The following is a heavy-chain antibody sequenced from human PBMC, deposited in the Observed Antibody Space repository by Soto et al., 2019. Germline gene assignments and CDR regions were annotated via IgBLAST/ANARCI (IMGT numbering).Heavy chain of an antibody. D-gene: IGHD2-15*01. V-gene: IGHV3-23*01. Sequence: EVQLLESGGGLVQPGGSLRLSCAASGFTFSSYAMSWVRQAPGKGLEWVSAISGSGGSTYYADSVKGRFTISRDNSKNTLYLQMHSLRAEDTAVYYCANDKIAIVVVVAATHFDYWGQGTLVTVSS. CDR2: ISGSGGST. CDR1: GFTFSSYA. J-gene: IGHJ4*02. CDR3: ANDKIAIVVVVAATHFDY.